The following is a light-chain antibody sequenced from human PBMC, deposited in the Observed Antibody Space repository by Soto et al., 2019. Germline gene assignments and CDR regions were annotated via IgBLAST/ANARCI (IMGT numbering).Light chain of an antibody. CDR3: PSYDSSLSGWV. V-gene: IGLV1-40*01. CDR2: GNS. J-gene: IGLJ3*02. Sequence: QSVLTQPPSVSGAPGQRVTISCTGSSSNIGAGYDVHWYQQLPGTAPKLLIYGNSNRPSGVPDRFSGSKSGTSASLASPGLQAEDEADYYCPSYDSSLSGWVFGGGTKLTVL. CDR1: SSNIGAGYD.